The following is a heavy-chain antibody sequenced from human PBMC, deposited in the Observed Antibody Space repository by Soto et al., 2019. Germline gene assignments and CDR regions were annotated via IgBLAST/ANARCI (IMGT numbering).Heavy chain of an antibody. D-gene: IGHD1-26*01. V-gene: IGHV1-69*01. CDR3: ARDSPGGGYYYGMEA. CDR1: GGSFSSYA. Sequence: QVQLEQSGAEVRKPGSSVKVSCKASGGSFSSYAISWVRQAPGQGLEWMGGIVPVLGTSHSAQKFQGRVTFSTDDSTTTAYIELSRLRSEDTAVYYCARDSPGGGYYYGMEAWGQGTTVTVSS. J-gene: IGHJ6*02. CDR2: IVPVLGTS.